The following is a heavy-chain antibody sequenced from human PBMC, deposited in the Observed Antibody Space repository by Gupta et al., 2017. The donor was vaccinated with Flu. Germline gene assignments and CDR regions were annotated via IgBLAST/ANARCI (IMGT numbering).Heavy chain of an antibody. CDR3: ARGSIAVAGAGPWFFDY. J-gene: IGHJ4*02. CDR1: GGSTSRQY. V-gene: IGHV4-59*11. CDR2: IYYSGGT. D-gene: IGHD6-19*01. Sequence: QVQPQESGSGLAKPSETLSCTCTVSGGSTSRQYRRWIRQPPGKGLEWIGYIYYSGGTNYNPSLKSRVTMSIDTPKNQFSLKLRSVTAADTAVYYCARGSIAVAGAGPWFFDYWGQGTLVTVSS.